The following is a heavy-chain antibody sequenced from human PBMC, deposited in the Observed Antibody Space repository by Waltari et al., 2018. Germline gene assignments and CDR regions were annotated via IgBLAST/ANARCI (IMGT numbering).Heavy chain of an antibody. D-gene: IGHD3-10*01. J-gene: IGHJ4*02. V-gene: IGHV3-21*01. Sequence: EVQLVESGGGLVKPGGSLRLSCAAYGFAFRSYSMNWVRQDPGKGLEWVSSISSSSSYIYYADSVKGRFTISRDNAKNSLYLQMNSLRAEDTAVYYCARVVVQGVFDYWGQGTLVTVSS. CDR3: ARVVVQGVFDY. CDR2: ISSSSSYI. CDR1: GFAFRSYS.